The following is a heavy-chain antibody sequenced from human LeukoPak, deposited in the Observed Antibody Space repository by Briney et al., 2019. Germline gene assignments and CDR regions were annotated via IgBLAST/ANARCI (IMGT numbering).Heavy chain of an antibody. CDR1: GFTFSNYW. Sequence: GGSLRLSCAASGFTFSNYWMSWVRQAPGKGLEWVANIKQDGSEKYYVDSVKGRFTISRDNAKNSLYLQMNSLRAEDTAVYYCAREDMVRGAESFDYWGQGTLVTVSS. CDR3: AREDMVRGAESFDY. CDR2: IKQDGSEK. J-gene: IGHJ4*02. D-gene: IGHD3-10*01. V-gene: IGHV3-7*01.